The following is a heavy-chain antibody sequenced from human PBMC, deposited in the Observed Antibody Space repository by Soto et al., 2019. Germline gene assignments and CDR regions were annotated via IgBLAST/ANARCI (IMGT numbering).Heavy chain of an antibody. V-gene: IGHV4-34*01. Sequence: SETLSLTCAVYGGSFSGYYWSWIRQPPGKGLEWIGEINHSGSTNYNPSLKSRVTISVDTSKNQFSLKLSSVTAADTAVYYCARSRRDIVVVPAANRLNWFDPWGQGTLVNVSS. CDR1: GGSFSGYY. J-gene: IGHJ5*02. D-gene: IGHD2-2*01. CDR3: ARSRRDIVVVPAANRLNWFDP. CDR2: INHSGST.